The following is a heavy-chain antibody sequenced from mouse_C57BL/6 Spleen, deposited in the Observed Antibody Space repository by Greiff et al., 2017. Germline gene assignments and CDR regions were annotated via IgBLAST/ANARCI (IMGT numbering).Heavy chain of an antibody. CDR3: TRDRNDLYAMDY. D-gene: IGHD2-3*01. Sequence: EVKLEESGEGLVKPGGSLKLSCAASGFTFSSYAMSWVRQTPEKRLEWVAYISSGGDYIYYADTVKGRFTISRDNARNTLYLQMSSLKSEDTAMYYCTRDRNDLYAMDYWGQGTSVTVSS. V-gene: IGHV5-9-1*02. CDR1: GFTFSSYA. J-gene: IGHJ4*01. CDR2: ISSGGDYI.